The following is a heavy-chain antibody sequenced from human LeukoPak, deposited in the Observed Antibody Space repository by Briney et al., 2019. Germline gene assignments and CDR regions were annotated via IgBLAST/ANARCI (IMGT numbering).Heavy chain of an antibody. CDR3: AARPTSAAVAPSDF. D-gene: IGHD6-19*01. Sequence: SGGSLRLSRAASGLTPSSCGMSWVRQAPGKGLEWVSAISGSGDSTYYADSVKGRFTISRGNSKSMLYLEMNSLRAEDTATYYCAARPTSAAVAPSDFWGQGTLVTVSS. J-gene: IGHJ4*02. V-gene: IGHV3-23*01. CDR1: GLTPSSCG. CDR2: ISGSGDST.